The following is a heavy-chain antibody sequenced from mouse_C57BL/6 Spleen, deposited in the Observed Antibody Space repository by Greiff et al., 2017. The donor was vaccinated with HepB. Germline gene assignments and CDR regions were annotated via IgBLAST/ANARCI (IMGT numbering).Heavy chain of an antibody. CDR3: ARRESNYAFAY. J-gene: IGHJ3*01. CDR1: GFTFSDYG. V-gene: IGHV5-17*01. D-gene: IGHD2-5*01. CDR2: ISSGSSTI. Sequence: EVHLVESGGGLVKPGGSLKLSCAASGFTFSDYGMHWVRQAPEKGLEWVAYISSGSSTIYYADTVKGRFTISRDNAKNTLFLQMTSLRSEDTAMYYCARRESNYAFAYWGQGTLVTVSA.